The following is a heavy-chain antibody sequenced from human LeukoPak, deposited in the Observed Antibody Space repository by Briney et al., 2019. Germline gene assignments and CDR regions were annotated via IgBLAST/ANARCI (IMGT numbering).Heavy chain of an antibody. Sequence: ASVKVSCKASGGTFSSYAISWVRQAPGQGLEWMGRIIPILGIANYAQKFQGRVTITADKSTSTAYMELSSLRSEDTAVYYCARDKVDYVPDYWGQGTLVTVSS. CDR1: GGTFSSYA. CDR3: ARDKVDYVPDY. CDR2: IIPILGIA. V-gene: IGHV1-69*04. J-gene: IGHJ4*02. D-gene: IGHD4-17*01.